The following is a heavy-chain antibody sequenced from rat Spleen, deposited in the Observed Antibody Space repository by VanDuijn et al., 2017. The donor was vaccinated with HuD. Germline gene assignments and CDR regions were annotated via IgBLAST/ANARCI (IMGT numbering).Heavy chain of an antibody. Sequence: EVQLVESDGGLVQPGRSLKLSCAASGFTFSDYYMAWVRQAPTKGLEWVATITSGGSNTYYPDSVKGRFTISRDNAKSTLYLQMDSLRSEDTATYYCAKEGDYSYYFDYWGQGVMVTVSS. CDR3: AKEGDYSYYFDY. CDR2: ITSGGSNT. CDR1: GFTFSDYY. D-gene: IGHD1-1*01. J-gene: IGHJ2*01. V-gene: IGHV5-25*01.